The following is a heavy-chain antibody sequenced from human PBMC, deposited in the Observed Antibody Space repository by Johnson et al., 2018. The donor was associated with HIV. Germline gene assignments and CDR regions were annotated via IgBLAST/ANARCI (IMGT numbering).Heavy chain of an antibody. CDR2: ISYDGNNE. V-gene: IGHV3-30*18. D-gene: IGHD6-6*01. J-gene: IGHJ3*02. CDR3: AKGGIATRFFDI. Sequence: QVQLVESGGGLVQPGRSLRLSCAASGFTFSSYGMLWVGQAPGKGLEWVAVISYDGNNEYYADSVKGRFTISRDNSKNTLYLQMNSLRAEDTALYYCAKGGIATRFFDIWGQGTMVTVSS. CDR1: GFTFSSYG.